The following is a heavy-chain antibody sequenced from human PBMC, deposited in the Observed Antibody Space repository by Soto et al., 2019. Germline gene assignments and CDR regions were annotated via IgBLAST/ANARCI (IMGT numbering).Heavy chain of an antibody. CDR1: GYLISSGYY. V-gene: IGHV4-38-2*01. D-gene: IGHD1-26*01. Sequence: SETLSLTCSVSGYLISSGYYWGWVRQPPGKGLDWIGEIFHSGSTNYNSSLMGRVTISVDKANNQFSLKLSSVTAADTAVYYCAHRPIVGAAIWGQGTLVTVSS. CDR2: IFHSGST. J-gene: IGHJ4*02. CDR3: AHRPIVGAAI.